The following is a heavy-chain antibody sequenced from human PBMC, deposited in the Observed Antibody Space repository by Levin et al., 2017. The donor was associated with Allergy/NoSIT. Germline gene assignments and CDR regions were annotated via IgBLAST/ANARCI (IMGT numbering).Heavy chain of an antibody. CDR2: ISYDGSNK. CDR1: GFTFSSYA. J-gene: IGHJ4*02. CDR3: ARDREAAAGPFDY. V-gene: IGHV3-30-3*01. D-gene: IGHD6-13*01. Sequence: HGESLKISCAASGFTFSSYAMHWVRQAPGKGLEWVAVISYDGSNKYYADSVKGRFTISRDNSKNTLYLQMNSLRAEDTAVYYCARDREAAAGPFDYWGQGTLVTVSS.